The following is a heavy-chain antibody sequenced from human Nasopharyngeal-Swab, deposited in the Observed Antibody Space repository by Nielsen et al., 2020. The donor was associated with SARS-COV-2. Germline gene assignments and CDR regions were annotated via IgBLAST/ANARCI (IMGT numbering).Heavy chain of an antibody. Sequence: GESLKISCAASGFTVSSNYMSWVRQAPVKGLEWVSVIYSGGSTYYADSVKGRFTISRHNSKNTLYLQMNSLRAEDTAVYYCARGFTGTYYYYYMDVWGKGTTVSVSS. CDR3: ARGFTGTYYYYYMDV. J-gene: IGHJ6*03. V-gene: IGHV3-53*04. D-gene: IGHD3-9*01. CDR2: IYSGGST. CDR1: GFTVSSNY.